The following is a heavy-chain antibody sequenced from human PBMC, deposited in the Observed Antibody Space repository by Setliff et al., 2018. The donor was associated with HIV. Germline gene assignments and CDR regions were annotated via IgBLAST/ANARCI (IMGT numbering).Heavy chain of an antibody. V-gene: IGHV1-18*01. Sequence: VASVKVSCKTSGYTFSRYAISWVRQAPGQGLEWIGWISGHKDRTNFAQKFQGRVTITADESTSTAYMELSSLTSDDTAVYYCARKLETAMVFDYWGQGTLVTVSS. D-gene: IGHD5-18*01. CDR2: ISGHKDRT. J-gene: IGHJ4*02. CDR1: GYTFSRYA. CDR3: ARKLETAMVFDY.